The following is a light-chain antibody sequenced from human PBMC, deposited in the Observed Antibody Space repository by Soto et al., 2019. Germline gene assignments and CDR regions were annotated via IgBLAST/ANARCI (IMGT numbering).Light chain of an antibody. V-gene: IGLV1-40*01. Sequence: QSVLTQPPSVSGAPGQRVTISCTGSSSNIGARYDVHWYQQLPRTAPKLLIYTNSNRPSGVPDRFSGSKSGTSASLAITGLQAEDEADYYCQSYDTSLSVVFGGGTKLTVL. CDR2: TNS. J-gene: IGLJ2*01. CDR3: QSYDTSLSVV. CDR1: SSNIGARYD.